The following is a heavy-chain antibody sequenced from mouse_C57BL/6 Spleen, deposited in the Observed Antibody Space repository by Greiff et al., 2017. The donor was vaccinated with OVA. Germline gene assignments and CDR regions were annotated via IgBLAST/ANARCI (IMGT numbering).Heavy chain of an antibody. CDR1: GFSFNTYA. J-gene: IGHJ4*01. CDR3: GRHKERGYAMDY. CDR2: IRSKSNNYAT. Sequence: EVQLVESGGGLVQPKGSLKLSCAASGFSFNTYAMNWVRQAPGKGLEWVARIRSKSNNYATYYADSVKDRFTISRDDSESMLYLQMNNLKTEDTAMYYCGRHKERGYAMDYWGQGTSVTVSS. V-gene: IGHV10-1*01.